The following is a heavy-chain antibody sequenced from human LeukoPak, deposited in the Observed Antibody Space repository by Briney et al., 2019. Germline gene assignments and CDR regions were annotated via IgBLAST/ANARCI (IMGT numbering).Heavy chain of an antibody. CDR1: GGSISSYY. CDR2: IYTSGST. J-gene: IGHJ4*02. Sequence: SETLSLTCTVSGGSISSYYWSWIRQPAGKGLEWIGRIYTSGSTNYNPSLKSRVTVSVDTSKNQFSLKLSSVTAADTAVYYCASSVIAVAGTGTFDYWGQGTLVTVSS. CDR3: ASSVIAVAGTGTFDY. D-gene: IGHD6-19*01. V-gene: IGHV4-4*07.